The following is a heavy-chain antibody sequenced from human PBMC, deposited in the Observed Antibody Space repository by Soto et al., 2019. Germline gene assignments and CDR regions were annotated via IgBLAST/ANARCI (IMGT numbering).Heavy chain of an antibody. CDR1: GGSFSGYY. J-gene: IGHJ6*02. CDR2: INHSGST. V-gene: IGHV4-34*01. D-gene: IGHD2-2*01. Sequence: QVQLQQWGAGLLKPSETLSLTCAVYGGSFSGYYWSWISQPPGKGLEWIGEINHSGSTNYNPSLKSRVTISVDTSKNQFSLKLSSVTAADTAVYYCARGEFAVVPATTFKYGMDVWGQGTTVTVSS. CDR3: ARGEFAVVPATTFKYGMDV.